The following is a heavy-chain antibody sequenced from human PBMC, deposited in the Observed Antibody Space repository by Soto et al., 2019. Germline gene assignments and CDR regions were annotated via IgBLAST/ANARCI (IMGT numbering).Heavy chain of an antibody. J-gene: IGHJ6*03. CDR1: GGSISSYY. D-gene: IGHD2-2*01. V-gene: IGHV4-59*08. CDR2: IYYSGST. Sequence: SETLSLTYTVSGGSISSYYWSWIRQPPGKGLEWIGYIYYSGSTNYNPSLKSRVTISVDTSKNQFSLKLSSVTAADTAVYYCARLVVPAARDYYYYYMDVWGKGTTVTVSS. CDR3: ARLVVPAARDYYYYYMDV.